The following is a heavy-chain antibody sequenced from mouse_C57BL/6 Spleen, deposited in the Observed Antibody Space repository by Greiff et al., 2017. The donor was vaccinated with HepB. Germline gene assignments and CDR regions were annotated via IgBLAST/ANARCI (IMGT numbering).Heavy chain of an antibody. Sequence: VQLQQPGAELVKPGASVKLSCKASGYTFTSYWMHWVKQRPGQGLEWIGMIHPNSGSTNYNEKFKSKATLTVDKSSSTAYMQLSSLTSEDSAVYYCARGENYYGSRGAMDYWGQGTSVTVSS. CDR1: GYTFTSYW. CDR2: IHPNSGST. D-gene: IGHD1-1*01. J-gene: IGHJ4*01. CDR3: ARGENYYGSRGAMDY. V-gene: IGHV1-64*01.